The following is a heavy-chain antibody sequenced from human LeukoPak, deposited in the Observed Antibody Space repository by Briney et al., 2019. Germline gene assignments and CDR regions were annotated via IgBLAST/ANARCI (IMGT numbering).Heavy chain of an antibody. CDR1: GGTFISYA. CDR2: IIPISGTA. V-gene: IGHV1-69*05. Sequence: SVKVSCKASGGTFISYAISWVRQAPGQGLEWMGRIIPISGTANYAQKFQGRVTITTGESTSTAYMELSSLRSEDTAVYYCARGKAIVATYSSTYFDYWGQGTLVTVSS. D-gene: IGHD5-12*01. J-gene: IGHJ4*02. CDR3: ARGKAIVATYSSTYFDY.